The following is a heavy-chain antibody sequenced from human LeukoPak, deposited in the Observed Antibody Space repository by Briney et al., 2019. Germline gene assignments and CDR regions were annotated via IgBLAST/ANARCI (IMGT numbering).Heavy chain of an antibody. CDR3: ARYVALSGGYLDY. CDR1: GGSITGYY. Sequence: SETLSLTCTVSGGSITGYYWNWIRQPPGKGLEWIGYIHSSGSTDYNPSLKSRVTMSVDTSKNQFSLNLSSVTAADTAVYYCARYVALSGGYLDYWGQGTLVPVSS. V-gene: IGHV4-4*09. J-gene: IGHJ4*02. CDR2: IHSSGST. D-gene: IGHD2-15*01.